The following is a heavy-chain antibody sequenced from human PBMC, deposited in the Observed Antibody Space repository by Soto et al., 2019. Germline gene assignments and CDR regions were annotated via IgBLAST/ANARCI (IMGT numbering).Heavy chain of an antibody. Sequence: ASVKVSCKASGGTFSSYAISWVRQAPGQGLEWMGGIIPIFGTANYAQKFQGRVTITADESTSTAYMELSSLRSEDTAVYYCASISGSITMVRGVIISMDVWGQGTTVTVSS. CDR1: GGTFSSYA. J-gene: IGHJ6*02. CDR2: IIPIFGTA. D-gene: IGHD3-10*01. CDR3: ASISGSITMVRGVIISMDV. V-gene: IGHV1-69*13.